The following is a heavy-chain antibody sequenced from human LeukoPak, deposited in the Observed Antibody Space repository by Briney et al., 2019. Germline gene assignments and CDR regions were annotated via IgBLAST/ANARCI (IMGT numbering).Heavy chain of an antibody. Sequence: SETLSLTCTVSGGSISSYYWSWIRQPPGKGLEWIGYIYYSGSTNHNPSLKSRVTISVDTSKNQFSLKLSSVIAADTAVYYCARETSQKGAHYMDVWGKGTTVTISS. V-gene: IGHV4-59*12. CDR3: ARETSQKGAHYMDV. CDR2: IYYSGST. J-gene: IGHJ6*03. D-gene: IGHD3-16*01. CDR1: GGSISSYY.